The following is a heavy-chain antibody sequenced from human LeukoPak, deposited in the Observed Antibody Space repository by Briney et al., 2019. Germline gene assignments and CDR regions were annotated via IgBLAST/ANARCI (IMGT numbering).Heavy chain of an antibody. CDR1: GGSISSYY. J-gene: IGHJ5*02. CDR3: AREGRTPISGDWFDP. Sequence: PSETLSLTCTVSGGSISSYYWSWIRQPAGKGLEWIGRIYTSGSTNYNPSLKSRVTMSVDTSKNQFSLKLSSVTAADTAVYYCAREGRTPISGDWFDPWGQGTLVTVSS. V-gene: IGHV4-4*07. CDR2: IYTSGST. D-gene: IGHD6-25*01.